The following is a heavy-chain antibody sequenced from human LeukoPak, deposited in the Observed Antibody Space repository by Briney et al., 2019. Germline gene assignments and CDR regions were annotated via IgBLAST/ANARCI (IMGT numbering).Heavy chain of an antibody. V-gene: IGHV4-4*07. CDR1: GGSVSSYY. Sequence: SETLSLTCTVSGGSVSSYYWGWIRQPAGKGLEWIGRIYTSGGTNYNPSLKSRVTMSVDTSKNQFSLKLSSVTAADTAVYYCARASPMAREDAFDIWGQGTMVTVSS. D-gene: IGHD2-8*01. J-gene: IGHJ3*02. CDR2: IYTSGGT. CDR3: ARASPMAREDAFDI.